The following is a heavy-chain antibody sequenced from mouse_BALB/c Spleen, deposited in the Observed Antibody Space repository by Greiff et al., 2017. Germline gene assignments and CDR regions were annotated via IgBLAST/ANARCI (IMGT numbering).Heavy chain of an antibody. V-gene: IGHV14-4*02. CDR2: IDPENGDT. CDR1: GFNIKDYY. D-gene: IGHD1-1*01. Sequence: VQLQQSGAELVRPGASVKLSCTASGFNIKDYYMHWVKQRPEQGLEWIGWIDPENGDTEYAPKFQGKATMTADTSSNTAYLKLSSLTSEDTAVYYCYDYGSAWYFDVWGAGTTVTVSS. J-gene: IGHJ1*01. CDR3: YDYGSAWYFDV.